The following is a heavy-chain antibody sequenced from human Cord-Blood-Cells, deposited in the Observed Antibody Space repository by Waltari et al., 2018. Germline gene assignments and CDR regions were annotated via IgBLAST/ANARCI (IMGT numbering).Heavy chain of an antibody. CDR1: GYTFTSYY. Sequence: QVQLVQSGAEVKKPGASVKVSCKASGYTFTSYYMHWVRQAPGQGLEWMGIINPSGGSKSYAQKFQGRVTMTRDTSTSTVYMELSSLRSEDTAVYYCARDIVVVPAANWFDPGGQGTLVTVSS. CDR3: ARDIVVVPAANWFDP. V-gene: IGHV1-46*01. D-gene: IGHD2-2*01. J-gene: IGHJ5*02. CDR2: INPSGGSK.